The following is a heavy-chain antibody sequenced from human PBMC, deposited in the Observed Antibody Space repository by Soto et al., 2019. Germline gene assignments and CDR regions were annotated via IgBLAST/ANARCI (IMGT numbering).Heavy chain of an antibody. CDR2: ISYDGSNK. D-gene: IGHD3-22*01. CDR1: GFTFSSYP. V-gene: IGHV3-30-3*01. CDR3: VMIVTTGSFDE. J-gene: IGHJ4*02. Sequence: PGGSLRLSCAASGFTFSSYPMHWVRQAPGKGLEWVAIISYDGSNKYYADSVKGRFTISRDNSKNTLYLQMNSLRAEDTALYYCVMIVTTGSFDEWGQGTLVTVSS.